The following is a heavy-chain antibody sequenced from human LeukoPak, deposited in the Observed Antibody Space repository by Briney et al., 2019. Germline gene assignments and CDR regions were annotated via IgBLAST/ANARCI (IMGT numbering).Heavy chain of an antibody. CDR1: GFIFTGYF. CDR2: IKHEGSEK. CDR3: ATDRGWRTSGYYLYYFEY. V-gene: IGHV3-7*01. Sequence: PGGSLRLSCAASGFIFTGYFMSWVRQAPGKGLEWVASIKHEGSEKYYVDSVRGRFTISRDNTKNLLYLQMSSLRAEDTAVYYCATDRGWRTSGYYLYYFEYWGQGTLVTFSS. D-gene: IGHD3-3*01. J-gene: IGHJ4*02.